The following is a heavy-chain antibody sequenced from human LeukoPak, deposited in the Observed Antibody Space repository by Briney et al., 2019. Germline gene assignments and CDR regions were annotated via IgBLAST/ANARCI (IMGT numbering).Heavy chain of an antibody. CDR3: AKEGYCSSTSCYGLDY. J-gene: IGHJ4*02. V-gene: IGHV3-43D*03. CDR1: GFTFDDYA. Sequence: PGGSLRLSCAASGFTFDDYAMHWVRHAPGEGLEWVSLFSWDGGSTYYADSVKGRFTISRDNSKNYLYLQMNSLRAEDTALYYCAKEGYCSSTSCYGLDYWGQGTLVTVSS. CDR2: FSWDGGST. D-gene: IGHD2-2*01.